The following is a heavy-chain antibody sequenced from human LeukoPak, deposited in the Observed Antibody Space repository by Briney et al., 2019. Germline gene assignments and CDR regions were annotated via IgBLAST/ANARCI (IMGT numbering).Heavy chain of an antibody. V-gene: IGHV4-34*01. CDR2: INHSGST. CDR1: GGSFSGYY. Sequence: SETLSLTCAVYGGSFSGYYWSWIRQPPGKGLEWIGEINHSGSTNYNPSLKSRVTISVDTSKNQFSLKLSSVTAADTAMYYCARARLRYQWFDPWGQGTLVTVSS. CDR3: ARARLRYQWFDP. D-gene: IGHD4-17*01. J-gene: IGHJ5*02.